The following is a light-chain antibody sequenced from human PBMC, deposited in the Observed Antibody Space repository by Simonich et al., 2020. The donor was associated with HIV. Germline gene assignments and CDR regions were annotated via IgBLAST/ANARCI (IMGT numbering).Light chain of an antibody. Sequence: QSALTPPASVSGSPGQTSTISCTGTSSDVGGYNYVSWYQQNPGKAPKLMMYDVRNRPSGVSNRFSGSKSGNTASRTISGLQAEDEADYYCSSYTSSSTPLFGGGTKLTVL. CDR3: SSYTSSSTPL. CDR1: SSDVGGYNY. V-gene: IGLV2-14*03. J-gene: IGLJ2*01. CDR2: DVR.